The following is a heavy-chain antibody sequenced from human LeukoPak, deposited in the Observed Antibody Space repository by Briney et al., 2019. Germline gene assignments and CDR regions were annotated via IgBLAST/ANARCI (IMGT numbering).Heavy chain of an antibody. CDR3: ARDLIVVVPATPPVDFR. CDR2: ISSSSSYI. D-gene: IGHD2-2*01. V-gene: IGHV3-21*01. J-gene: IGHJ4*02. CDR1: GFTFISYS. Sequence: GSLRLSCAASGFTFISYSMNWVRQAPGKGLEWVSSISSSSSYIYYEDSVKGRFTISRDNAKNSLYLQMNSLRAEDTAVYYCARDLIVVVPATPPVDFRWGQGTLVTVSS.